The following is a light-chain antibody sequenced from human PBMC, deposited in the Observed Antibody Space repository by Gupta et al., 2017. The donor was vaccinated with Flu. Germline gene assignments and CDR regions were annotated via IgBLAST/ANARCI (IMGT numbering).Light chain of an antibody. J-gene: IGLJ2*01. Sequence: ICGGDSIGRRSVNWYQLRAGQAPQLVIYRDHTRPPGIPARLSASNSPNTATLPIPGAQLVDEADYHCLVCATRTAVLGDGPKLPVL. CDR3: LVCATRTAV. CDR1: SIGRRS. CDR2: RDH. V-gene: IGLV3-9*01.